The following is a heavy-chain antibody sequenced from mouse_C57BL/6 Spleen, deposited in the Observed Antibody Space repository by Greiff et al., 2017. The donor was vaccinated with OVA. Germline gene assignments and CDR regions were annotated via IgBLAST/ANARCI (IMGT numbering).Heavy chain of an antibody. J-gene: IGHJ2*01. V-gene: IGHV1-59*01. D-gene: IGHD2-4*01. CDR2: IDPSDSYT. CDR1: GYTFTSYW. CDR3: ARRYYEYDVEDY. Sequence: QVQLQQPGAELVRPGTSVKLSCKASGYTFTSYWMHWVKQRPGQGLEWIGVIDPSDSYTNYNQKFKGKATLTVDTSSSTAYMQLSSLTSEDSAVYYCARRYYEYDVEDYWGQGTTLTVSS.